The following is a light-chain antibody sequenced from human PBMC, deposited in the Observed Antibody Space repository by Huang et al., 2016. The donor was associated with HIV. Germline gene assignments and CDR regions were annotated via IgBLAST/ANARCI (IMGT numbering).Light chain of an antibody. CDR3: QQYNTWPRT. J-gene: IGKJ1*01. V-gene: IGKV3-15*01. CDR1: QTVSDH. Sequence: EIVMTQSPATLSVSPGAGATLSCRASQTVSDHLAWFQQRPCQPPRLLIYGGSTRASGTPARFSGSRSGTVFGLVISNLQPEDFAVYYCQQYNTWPRTFGQGTRVEIQ. CDR2: GGS.